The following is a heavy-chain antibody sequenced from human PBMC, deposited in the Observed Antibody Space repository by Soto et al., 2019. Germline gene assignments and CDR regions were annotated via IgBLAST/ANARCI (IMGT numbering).Heavy chain of an antibody. V-gene: IGHV5-51*01. D-gene: IGHD3-3*01. J-gene: IGHJ5*02. Sequence: GDSLKISCKGSGYSFTSYWIGWVRQMPGKGLEWMGIIYPGDSDTRYSPSFQGQVTISADKSISTAYLQWSSLKASDTAMYYCARQKTRTTIFGVVISGGFDPWGQGTLVTVSS. CDR3: ARQKTRTTIFGVVISGGFDP. CDR1: GYSFTSYW. CDR2: IYPGDSDT.